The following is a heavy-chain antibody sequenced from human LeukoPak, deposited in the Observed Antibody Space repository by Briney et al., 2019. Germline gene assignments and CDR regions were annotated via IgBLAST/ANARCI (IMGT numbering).Heavy chain of an antibody. J-gene: IGHJ5*02. CDR3: ARVNDCRPSSCFSRWFDP. V-gene: IGHV4-39*07. Sequence: SETLSLTCTVSGGSLSSDNFYWGWIREPPGKGLEGIGRVYYDGSPHHTPSLTSRVTVSVYRSKNQFSLNLNSLTAADTAVYYCARVNDCRPSSCFSRWFDPWGQGTLVTVSS. D-gene: IGHD1-1*01. CDR2: VYYDGSP. CDR1: GGSLSSDNFY.